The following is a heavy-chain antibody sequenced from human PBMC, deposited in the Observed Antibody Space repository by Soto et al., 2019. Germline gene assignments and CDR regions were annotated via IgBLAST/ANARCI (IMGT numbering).Heavy chain of an antibody. J-gene: IGHJ5*02. V-gene: IGHV1-2*02. D-gene: IGHD6-13*01. CDR1: GYSLSGYY. Sequence: ASVKVSCKASGYSLSGYYLHWVRQAPGQGPEWMGWINPNSGGTKYVQKFQGRVTMTRDTSISTVYLELSRLRSDDTAVYYCARGGGIAAPGPNWFNPWGQGTLVTVSS. CDR2: INPNSGGT. CDR3: ARGGGIAAPGPNWFNP.